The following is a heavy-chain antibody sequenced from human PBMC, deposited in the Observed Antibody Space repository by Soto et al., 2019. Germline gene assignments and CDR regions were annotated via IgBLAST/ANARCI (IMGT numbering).Heavy chain of an antibody. CDR3: ARTPLYGVLTCYFDL. CDR1: GGSISSYY. Sequence: ASETLSLTCTVSGGSISSYYWSWIRQPPGKGLEWIGCVYYSGSTNYNPSLKSRVTILVDTSKDQFSLKLNSVTAADTAVYYCARTPLYGVLTCYFDLWGRGTLVTVSS. J-gene: IGHJ4*02. D-gene: IGHD3-3*01. CDR2: VYYSGST. V-gene: IGHV4-59*08.